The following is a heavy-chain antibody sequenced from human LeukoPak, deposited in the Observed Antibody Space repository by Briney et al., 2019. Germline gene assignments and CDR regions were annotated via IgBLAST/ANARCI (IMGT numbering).Heavy chain of an antibody. CDR1: GGSISSYY. V-gene: IGHV4-59*01. CDR2: IYYSGST. D-gene: IGHD3-3*01. Sequence: SETLSLACTVSGGSISSYYWSWIRQPPGKGLEWIGYIYYSGSTNYNPSLKSRVTISVDTSKNQFSLKLSSVTAADTAVYYCATVIGYYGNWFDPWGQGTLVTVSS. CDR3: ATVIGYYGNWFDP. J-gene: IGHJ5*02.